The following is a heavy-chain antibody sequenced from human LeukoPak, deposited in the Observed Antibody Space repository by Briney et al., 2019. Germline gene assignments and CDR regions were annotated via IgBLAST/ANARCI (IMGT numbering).Heavy chain of an antibody. D-gene: IGHD3-9*01. Sequence: GGSLRLSCAASGFNVSYYAMRWVRQAPGKELEGVSAVSGSGGSTYYADSVKGRFTISRDNSKNTLYLQMNSLRAEDTAVYYCAKSGNHYDILTGYETDYYYYGMDVWGQGTTVTVSS. J-gene: IGHJ6*02. CDR2: VSGSGGST. CDR3: AKSGNHYDILTGYETDYYYYGMDV. V-gene: IGHV3-23*01. CDR1: GFNVSYYA.